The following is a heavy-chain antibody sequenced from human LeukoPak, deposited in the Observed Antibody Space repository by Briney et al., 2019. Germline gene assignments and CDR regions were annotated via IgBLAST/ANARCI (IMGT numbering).Heavy chain of an antibody. CDR3: ARGFYAFWSGDAFDI. CDR1: GGSFSGYY. CDR2: INHSGST. J-gene: IGHJ3*02. D-gene: IGHD3-3*01. V-gene: IGHV4-34*01. Sequence: SETLSLTCAVYGGSFSGYYWSWIRQPPGKGLEWSGEINHSGSTNYNPSLKSRVTISVDTSKNQFSLKLSSVTAADTAVYYCARGFYAFWSGDAFDIWGQGTMVTVSS.